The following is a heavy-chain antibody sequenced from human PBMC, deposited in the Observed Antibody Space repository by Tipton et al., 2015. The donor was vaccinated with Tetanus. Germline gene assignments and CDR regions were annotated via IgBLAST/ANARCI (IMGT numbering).Heavy chain of an antibody. Sequence: SLRLSCAASGFAFSTYSMNWVRQAPGKGLEWVGRIKSKTDGGTTDYAARVKDRFSISRDDSKNTLFLQMNSLKTEDTAAYYCTTSGIVGSGSRVDYWGRGTLVTVSS. CDR2: IKSKTDGGTT. J-gene: IGHJ4*02. CDR3: TTSGIVGSGSRVDY. V-gene: IGHV3-15*07. CDR1: GFAFSTYS. D-gene: IGHD1-26*01.